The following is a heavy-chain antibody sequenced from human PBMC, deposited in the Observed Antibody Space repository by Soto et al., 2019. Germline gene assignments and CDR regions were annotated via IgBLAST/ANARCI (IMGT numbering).Heavy chain of an antibody. CDR2: IKQDGSEK. CDR1: GFTFSSYW. V-gene: IGHV3-7*01. Sequence: GGSLRLSCAASGFTFSSYWMRWVRQAPGKGLEWVANIKQDGSEKYYVDSVKGRFTISRDNAKNSLYLQMNSPRAEDTAVYYCASVRVTHDFWSGSRYFDYWGQGT. CDR3: ASVRVTHDFWSGSRYFDY. D-gene: IGHD3-3*01. J-gene: IGHJ4*02.